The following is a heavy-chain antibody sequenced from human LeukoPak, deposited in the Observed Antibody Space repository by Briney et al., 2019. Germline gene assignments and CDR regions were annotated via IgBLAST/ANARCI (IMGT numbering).Heavy chain of an antibody. CDR2: ISGSGGAT. CDR1: GFTFNSYA. Sequence: PGGSLRLSCAASGFTFNSYAMSWVRQAPGKGLEWVSAISGSGGATYYADSVKGRFTISRDNSKNTLCLQMNSLRAEDTAVYYCARAAMVRGVDYFDSWGQRTLVTVSS. D-gene: IGHD3-10*01. V-gene: IGHV3-23*01. J-gene: IGHJ4*02. CDR3: ARAAMVRGVDYFDS.